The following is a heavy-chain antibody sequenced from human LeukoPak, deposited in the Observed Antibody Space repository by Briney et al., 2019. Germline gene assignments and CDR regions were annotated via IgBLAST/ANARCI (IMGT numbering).Heavy chain of an antibody. J-gene: IGHJ5*02. D-gene: IGHD3-10*01. CDR2: IIPIFGTA. CDR1: GGTFSSYA. CDR3: ARVPGSGSYFVANWFDP. V-gene: IGHV1-69*13. Sequence: ASVKVSCKASGGTFSSYAISWVRQAPGQGLEWMGGIIPIFGTANYAQKFQGRVTITADESTSTAYIELSSLRSEDTAVYYCARVPGSGSYFVANWFDPWGQGTLVTVSS.